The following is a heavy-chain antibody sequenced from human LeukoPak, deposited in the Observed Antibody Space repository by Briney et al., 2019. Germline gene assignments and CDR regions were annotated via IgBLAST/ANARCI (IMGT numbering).Heavy chain of an antibody. CDR3: AREYYDILTGLYYFDY. CDR1: GYTFTSYD. V-gene: IGHV1-8*03. J-gene: IGHJ4*02. D-gene: IGHD3-9*01. Sequence: ASVKVSCKASGYTFTSYDINWVRQATGQGLEWMGWMNPNSGNTGYAQKFQDRVTITRNTSISTAYMELNSLRSEDTAVYYCAREYYDILTGLYYFDYWDQGTLVTVSS. CDR2: MNPNSGNT.